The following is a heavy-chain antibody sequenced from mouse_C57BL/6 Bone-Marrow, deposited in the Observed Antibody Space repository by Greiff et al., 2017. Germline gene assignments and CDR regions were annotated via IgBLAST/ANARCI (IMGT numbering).Heavy chain of an antibody. CDR1: GFSLTSYA. CDR2: IWTGGGT. J-gene: IGHJ1*03. Sequence: VQLVESGPGLVAPSQSLSITCTVSGFSLTSYAISWVRQPPGKGLEWLGVIWTGGGTNYNSALKSRLSISKDNSKSQVFLKMNSLQTDDTARYYCARKTPHYYGSSYYWYFDVWGTGTTVTVSS. CDR3: ARKTPHYYGSSYYWYFDV. D-gene: IGHD1-1*01. V-gene: IGHV2-9-1*01.